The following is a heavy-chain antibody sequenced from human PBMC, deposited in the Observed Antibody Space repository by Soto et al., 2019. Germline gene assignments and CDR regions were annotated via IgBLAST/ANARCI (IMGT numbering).Heavy chain of an antibody. J-gene: IGHJ5*02. CDR3: ARVVLQFLELAGGSWFDP. Sequence: VASVKVSCMASGYTFTSYGMSWVRQAPGQGLEWMGWISAYNGNTNYAQKLQGRVTMTTDTSTSTPYMELRRLRADDTAVYYCARVVLQFLELAGGSWFDPWGQGTLVTAS. CDR2: ISAYNGNT. CDR1: GYTFTSYG. V-gene: IGHV1-18*01. D-gene: IGHD3-3*01.